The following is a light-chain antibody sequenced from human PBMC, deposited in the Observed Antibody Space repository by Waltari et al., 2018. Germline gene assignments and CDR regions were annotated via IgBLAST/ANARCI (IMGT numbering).Light chain of an antibody. J-gene: IGKJ3*01. CDR3: QQYGGSPGFT. CDR2: GAS. Sequence: EIVLTQSPGTLSLSPGERATLSCRASQSVSSNYLAWYLQKPGQAPRLLISGASSRATGIPDRFSGSGSGTDFTLTISRLEPEDFAVYYCQQYGGSPGFTFGPGTKVDIK. V-gene: IGKV3-20*01. CDR1: QSVSSNY.